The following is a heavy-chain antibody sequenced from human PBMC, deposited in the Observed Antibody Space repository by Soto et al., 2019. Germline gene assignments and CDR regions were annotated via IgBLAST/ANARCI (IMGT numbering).Heavy chain of an antibody. V-gene: IGHV4-39*07. D-gene: IGHD5-12*01. CDR1: GGSISSSSYY. J-gene: IGHJ4*02. Sequence: PSETLSLTCTVSGGSISSSSYYWGWIRQPPGKGLEWIGSIYYSGSTYYNPSLKSRVTISVDTSKNQFSLKLSSVTAADTAVYYCARVGYSGYDSGVLDYWGQGTLVTVSS. CDR2: IYYSGST. CDR3: ARVGYSGYDSGVLDY.